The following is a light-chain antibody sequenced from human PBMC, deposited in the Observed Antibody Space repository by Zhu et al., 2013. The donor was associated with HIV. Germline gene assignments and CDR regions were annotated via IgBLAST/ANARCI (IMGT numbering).Light chain of an antibody. CDR1: QTVTGRS. Sequence: DIVLTQSPDTLSLSPGERAILSCRASQTVTGRSLAWYQQKPGQSPRLLIYDTYYRATGTPDRFGGSGSRTDFTLTINRLQPDDFATYYCQQFHTSLITFGQGTRLEIK. V-gene: IGKV3D-20*02. CDR3: QQFHTSLIT. CDR2: DTY. J-gene: IGKJ5*01.